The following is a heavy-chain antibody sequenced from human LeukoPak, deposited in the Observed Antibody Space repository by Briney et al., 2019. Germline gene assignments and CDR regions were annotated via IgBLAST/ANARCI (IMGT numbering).Heavy chain of an antibody. V-gene: IGHV4-39*01. CDR1: GGSISSSSYY. CDR2: IYYSGST. CDR3: ARHIKGDYGDQNWFDP. J-gene: IGHJ5*02. D-gene: IGHD4-17*01. Sequence: SETLSLTCTVSGGSISSSSYYWGWIRQPPGKGLEWIGSIYYSGSTYYNPSLKSRVTISVDTSKNQFSLKLSSVTAADTAVYYCARHIKGDYGDQNWFDPWGQGTLVTVSS.